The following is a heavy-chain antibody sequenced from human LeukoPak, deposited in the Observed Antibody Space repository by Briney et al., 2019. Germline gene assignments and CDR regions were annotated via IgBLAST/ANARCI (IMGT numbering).Heavy chain of an antibody. Sequence: GGSLRLSCAASGFTFSSYWMSWVRQAPGKGLEWVANIKQDGSEKYYVDSVKGRFTISRDNAKNSLYLQMNSLRAEDTAVYYCARDFLYSSSSRRYYSYYMDVWGKGTTVTVSS. J-gene: IGHJ6*03. D-gene: IGHD6-6*01. CDR2: IKQDGSEK. CDR1: GFTFSSYW. V-gene: IGHV3-7*01. CDR3: ARDFLYSSSSRRYYSYYMDV.